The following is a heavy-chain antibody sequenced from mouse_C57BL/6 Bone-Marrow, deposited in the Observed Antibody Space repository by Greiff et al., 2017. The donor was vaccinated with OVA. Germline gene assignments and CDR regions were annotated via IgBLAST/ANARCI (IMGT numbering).Heavy chain of an antibody. CDR1: GYSFNTYA. CDR3: VRAATVVSDWYCDV. J-gene: IGHJ1*03. Sequence: EVQLVESGGGLVQPKGSLTLSCAASGYSFNTYAMNWVRQAPGKGLEWVARIRSKSKNYAKYYADAVKDKFTISRDDSESMLYLQMNNLKTEDTSMDYGVRAATVVSDWYCDVGGRGTAITVTA. CDR2: IRSKSKNYAK. V-gene: IGHV10-1*01. D-gene: IGHD1-1*01.